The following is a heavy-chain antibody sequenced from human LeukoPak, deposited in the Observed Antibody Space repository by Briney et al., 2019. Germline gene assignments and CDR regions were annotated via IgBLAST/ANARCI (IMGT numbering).Heavy chain of an antibody. CDR3: ARRRKDLNWFAP. Sequence: PSETLSLTCAVSGDSISNSDYYWGWIRQSPGKGLEWITLINYSGHTFYNPSLRSRVTISVDMPKNQFSLNLNSVTAADTAVYYCARRRKDLNWFAPWGQGTLVTVSS. CDR1: GDSISNSDYY. CDR2: INYSGHT. V-gene: IGHV4-39*01. J-gene: IGHJ5*02.